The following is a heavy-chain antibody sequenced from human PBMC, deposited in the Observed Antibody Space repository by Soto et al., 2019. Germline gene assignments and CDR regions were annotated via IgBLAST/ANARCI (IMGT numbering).Heavy chain of an antibody. CDR3: ARDGVAAVPPDSYYYYGMDV. CDR1: GHTFTSYG. J-gene: IGHJ6*02. D-gene: IGHD2-15*01. CDR2: ISTYKGNT. V-gene: IGHV1-18*04. Sequence: QVQLVQSGAEVKKPGASVKVSCEASGHTFTSYGISWVRQAPGQGLEWMGWISTYKGNTNYAQKFQGRVTLTTDTFTSTAYMELRSLRSDDTAIYYCARDGVAAVPPDSYYYYGMDVWGQGTTVTVSS.